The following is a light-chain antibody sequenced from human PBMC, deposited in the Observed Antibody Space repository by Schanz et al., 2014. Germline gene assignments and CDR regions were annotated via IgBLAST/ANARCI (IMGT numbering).Light chain of an antibody. V-gene: IGLV2-14*01. CDR2: DVS. J-gene: IGLJ3*02. Sequence: QSALTQPASVSGSPGQSITISCTGTSSDVGGYNYVSWYQQHPGKAPKLMIYDVSNRPSGVSDRFSGSKSGKTASLTISGLQTEDEADYYCQSFDSSLRDVFGGGTKLTVL. CDR3: QSFDSSLRDV. CDR1: SSDVGGYNY.